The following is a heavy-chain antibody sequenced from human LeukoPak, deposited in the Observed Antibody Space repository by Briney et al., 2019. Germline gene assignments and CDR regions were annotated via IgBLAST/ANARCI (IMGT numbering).Heavy chain of an antibody. J-gene: IGHJ4*02. Sequence: PGGSLRLSCAASGFTFSSYWMSWVRQAPGKGLEWVANIKQDGSEKYYVDSVKGRFTISRDNAKNSLYLQMNSLRAEDTAVYYCAKILGEAVAGRGFDYWGQGTLVTVSS. D-gene: IGHD6-19*01. V-gene: IGHV3-7*01. CDR2: IKQDGSEK. CDR3: AKILGEAVAGRGFDY. CDR1: GFTFSSYW.